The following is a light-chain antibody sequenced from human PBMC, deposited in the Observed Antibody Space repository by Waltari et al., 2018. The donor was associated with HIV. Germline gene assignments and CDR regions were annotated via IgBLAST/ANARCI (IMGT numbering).Light chain of an antibody. CDR1: TSNIGSNY. CDR2: RNN. V-gene: IGLV1-47*01. J-gene: IGLJ3*02. CDR3: AAWDDSLEGIWV. Sequence: QPVLTQSSSASGTPGQRVTISCSGSTSNIGSNYVYWYQQLPGTAPKLLIYRNNQRPSGVPDRFPGSKSGTSAPLAIRGLRSEDEADYYCAAWDDSLEGIWVLGGGTKLTVL.